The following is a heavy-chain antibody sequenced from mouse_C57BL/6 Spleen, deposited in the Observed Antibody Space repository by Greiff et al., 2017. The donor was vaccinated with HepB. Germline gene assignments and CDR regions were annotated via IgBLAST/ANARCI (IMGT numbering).Heavy chain of an antibody. CDR3: ARTGTWEDYAMDY. CDR1: GFSLTSYG. CDR2: IWGVGST. J-gene: IGHJ4*01. V-gene: IGHV2-6*01. Sequence: VQLQESGPGLVAPSQSLSITCTVSGFSLTSYGVDWVRQSPGKGLEWLGVIWGVGSTNYNSALKSRLSISKDNSKSQVFLKMNSLQTDDTAMYYCARTGTWEDYAMDYWGQGTSVTVSS. D-gene: IGHD4-1*01.